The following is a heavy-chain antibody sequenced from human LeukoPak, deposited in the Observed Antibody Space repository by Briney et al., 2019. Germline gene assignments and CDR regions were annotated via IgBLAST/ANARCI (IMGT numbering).Heavy chain of an antibody. CDR2: ISGSGGST. D-gene: IGHD2-8*02. CDR3: VKGRSDPNLVLDY. CDR1: GFTFSSYA. J-gene: IGHJ4*02. V-gene: IGHV3-23*01. Sequence: QAGGSLRLSCAASGFTFSSYAMSWVRQAPGKGLEWVSAISGSGGSTYDADSVKGRFTISRDNSKNTLYLQMNSLRAEDTAVYYCVKGRSDPNLVLDYWGQGTLVTASS.